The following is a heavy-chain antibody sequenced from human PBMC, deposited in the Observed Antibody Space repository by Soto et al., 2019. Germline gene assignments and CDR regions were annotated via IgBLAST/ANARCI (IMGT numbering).Heavy chain of an antibody. J-gene: IGHJ4*02. V-gene: IGHV3-74*01. CDR3: ARGLPNFSSFDS. D-gene: IGHD5-12*01. Sequence: EVQLVESGGSLVQPGESLRLSCAASGFTFSSYWMHWIRQAPGKGLVWVSRVSSDGSSTVYANSVKGRLTISRDNAQNTLYLQMNSLSDEDTAVYYCARGLPNFSSFDSWGQGTLVSVSS. CDR2: VSSDGSST. CDR1: GFTFSSYW.